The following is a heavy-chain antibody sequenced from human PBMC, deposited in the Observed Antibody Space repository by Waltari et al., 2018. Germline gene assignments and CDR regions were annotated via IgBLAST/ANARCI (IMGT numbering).Heavy chain of an antibody. D-gene: IGHD3-10*01. CDR2: ISSSSSTI. CDR3: ASMVQRVITAYYYYGMDV. J-gene: IGHJ6*02. V-gene: IGHV3-48*04. CDR1: GFTFSSYS. Sequence: EVQLVESGGGLVQPGGSLRLSCAASGFTFSSYSMNWVRQAPGKGLEWVSYISSSSSTIYYADSVKGRFTISRDNAKNSLYLQMNSLRAEDTAVYYCASMVQRVITAYYYYGMDVWGQGTTVTVSS.